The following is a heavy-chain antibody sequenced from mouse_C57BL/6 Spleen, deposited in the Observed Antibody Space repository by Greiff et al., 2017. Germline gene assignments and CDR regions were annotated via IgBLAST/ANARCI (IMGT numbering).Heavy chain of an antibody. Sequence: QVQLQQPGAELVKPGASVKLSCKASGYTFTSYWMHWVKQRPGQGLEWIGMIHPNSGSTNYNEKFKSKATLTVDKSSSTAYMQLSSLTSEDSAVYYCARKGTGDYFDCWGQGTTLTVSS. V-gene: IGHV1-64*01. D-gene: IGHD2-14*01. CDR1: GYTFTSYW. J-gene: IGHJ2*01. CDR3: ARKGTGDYFDC. CDR2: IHPNSGST.